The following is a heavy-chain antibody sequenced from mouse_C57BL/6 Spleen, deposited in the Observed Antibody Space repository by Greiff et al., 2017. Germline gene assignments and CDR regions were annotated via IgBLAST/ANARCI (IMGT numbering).Heavy chain of an antibody. CDR1: GYSFTSYY. CDR3: ERSVGTTVVATKDGYFAV. Sequence: QVQLQQSGPELVKPGASVKISCKASGYSFTSYYIHWVKQRPGQGLEWIGWIYPGSGSTKYNEKFKGKATLTADTSSSTAYMQLSSLTSEDSAVYYCERSVGTTVVATKDGYFAVWGTGTTVTVSA. V-gene: IGHV1-66*01. CDR2: IYPGSGST. D-gene: IGHD1-1*01. J-gene: IGHJ1*03.